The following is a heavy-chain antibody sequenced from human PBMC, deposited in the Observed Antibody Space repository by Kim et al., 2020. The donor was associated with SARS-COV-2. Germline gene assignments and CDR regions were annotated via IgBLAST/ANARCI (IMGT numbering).Heavy chain of an antibody. V-gene: IGHV3-49*04. CDR3: TRDGINGDHPGGGAFDI. CDR1: GFTFGDYA. CDR2: IRSKAYGGTT. J-gene: IGHJ3*02. D-gene: IGHD3-16*01. Sequence: GGSLRLSCTASGFTFGDYAMSWVRQAPGKGLEWVGFIRSKAYGGTTEYAASVKGRFTISRDDSKSIAYLQMNSLKTEDTAVYYCTRDGINGDHPGGGAFDIWGQGTMVTVSS.